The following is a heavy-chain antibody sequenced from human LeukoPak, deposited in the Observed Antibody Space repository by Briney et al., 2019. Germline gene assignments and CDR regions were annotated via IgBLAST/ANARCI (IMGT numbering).Heavy chain of an antibody. V-gene: IGHV4-4*07. CDR2: IYTSGST. D-gene: IGHD6-19*01. Sequence: PSETLSLTCTVPGGSISSYCWSWIRQPAGKGLEWIGRIYTSGSTNYNPSLKSRVTMSVDTSKHQFSLELSSVTAADTAVYYCARVEYSSGWLDFDYWGQGTLVTVSS. CDR1: GGSISSYC. J-gene: IGHJ4*02. CDR3: ARVEYSSGWLDFDY.